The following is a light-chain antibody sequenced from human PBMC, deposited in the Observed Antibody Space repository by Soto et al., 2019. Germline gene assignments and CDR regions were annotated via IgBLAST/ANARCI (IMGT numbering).Light chain of an antibody. CDR1: SCNIGSNT. J-gene: IGLJ2*01. Sequence: QAVVTQPPSASGTPGQMVTISCSGSSCNIGSNTVNWYQQLPGTAPKLLIYSNNQRPSGVPDRFSGSKSGTSASLAISGLQSEDEADYYCAAWDDSLNGVVFGGGTKVTVL. CDR3: AAWDDSLNGVV. V-gene: IGLV1-44*01. CDR2: SNN.